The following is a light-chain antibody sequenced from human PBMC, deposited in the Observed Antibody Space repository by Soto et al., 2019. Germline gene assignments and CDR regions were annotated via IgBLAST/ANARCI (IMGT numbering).Light chain of an antibody. CDR1: QSVSSSY. J-gene: IGKJ4*01. V-gene: IGKV3-20*01. Sequence: EIVLTRSPGTLSLSPGERATLSCRASQSVSSSYLAWYQQKPGQAPRLFIYGASRRATGIPDRFSGSGSGSDFTLTISRLQPEDFAVYYCQQYGSSVTFGGGTKVEIK. CDR2: GAS. CDR3: QQYGSSVT.